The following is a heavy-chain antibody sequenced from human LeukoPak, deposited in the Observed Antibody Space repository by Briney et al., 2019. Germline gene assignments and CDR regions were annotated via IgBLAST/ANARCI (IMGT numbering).Heavy chain of an antibody. CDR3: ARAGAYTTSAQDLDF. CDR2: ISYSGNI. J-gene: IGHJ4*02. D-gene: IGHD1-26*01. Sequence: SETLSLTCTEFLASINANYWSWIRQPPGKGLEWIGYISYSGNIDYNPSLKSRVTISVDTSKNQLSLEMSSVTAADTAVYYCARAGAYTTSAQDLDFWGQGTLVTVSS. CDR1: LASINANY. V-gene: IGHV4-59*01.